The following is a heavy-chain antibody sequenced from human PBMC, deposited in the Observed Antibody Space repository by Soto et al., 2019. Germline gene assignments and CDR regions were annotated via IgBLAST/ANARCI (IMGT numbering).Heavy chain of an antibody. D-gene: IGHD3-16*01. CDR2: INPSGGST. CDR3: ARSQGGRTLEG. V-gene: IGHV1-46*01. Sequence: ASVKVSCKASRYTFTNFYIHWLRQAPGQGLEWMGIINPSGGSTTYPQKFQGRVTMTRDTSTSTVHMELITLRSEDTAVYYCARSQGGRTLEGWGPGTTVTVSS. J-gene: IGHJ6*02. CDR1: RYTFTNFY.